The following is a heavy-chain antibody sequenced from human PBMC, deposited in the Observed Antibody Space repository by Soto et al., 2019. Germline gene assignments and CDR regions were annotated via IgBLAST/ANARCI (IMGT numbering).Heavy chain of an antibody. CDR1: GYNFDDYS. CDR2: IAVYNNRT. Sequence: QVQLVQSGSELKKPGASVKVSCKTSGYNFDDYSIHWVRQAPGQGLEWVGWIAVYNNRTNYGQNFPGRLNMTTDPSIIIIYIELTNLRPADPAVYCCATCKTSYVSYGEYWGQGTLVTVYS. V-gene: IGHV1-18*01. D-gene: IGHD3-16*01. J-gene: IGHJ4*02. CDR3: ATCKTSYVSYGEY.